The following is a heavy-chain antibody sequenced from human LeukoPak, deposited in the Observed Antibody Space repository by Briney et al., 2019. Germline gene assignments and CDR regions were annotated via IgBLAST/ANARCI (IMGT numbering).Heavy chain of an antibody. D-gene: IGHD3-10*01. CDR2: ISRSSAYI. CDR1: GFTLSSYS. J-gene: IGHJ3*02. Sequence: GGSLRLFCAASGFTLSSYSMNWVRQARGKALEWVSSISRSSAYIYYADSVKGRFNISRDNAENSLYLQMNSLRAEDTAVYYCASFPPYMVRTDAFDIWGQGTMVTVSS. V-gene: IGHV3-21*01. CDR3: ASFPPYMVRTDAFDI.